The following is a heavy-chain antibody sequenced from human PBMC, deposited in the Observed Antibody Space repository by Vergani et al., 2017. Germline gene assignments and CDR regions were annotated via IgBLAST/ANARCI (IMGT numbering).Heavy chain of an antibody. Sequence: EVQLLESGGGLVQPGGSLRLSCAASGFTFSSYAMSWVRQAPGQGLEWVSAISGSGGSTYYADSVKGRFTISRDNAKNSLYLQMNSLRAEDTAVYYCARAGGIGDTIFGVVINYYYGMDVWGQGTTVTVSS. V-gene: IGHV3-23*01. D-gene: IGHD3-3*01. CDR3: ARAGGIGDTIFGVVINYYYGMDV. CDR2: ISGSGGST. CDR1: GFTFSSYA. J-gene: IGHJ6*02.